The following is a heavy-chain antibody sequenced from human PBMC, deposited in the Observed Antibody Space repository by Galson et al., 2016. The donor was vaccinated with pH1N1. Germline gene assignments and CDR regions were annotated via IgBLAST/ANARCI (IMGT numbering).Heavy chain of an antibody. Sequence: SVKVSCKASGYTFTRYYLHWVRQAPGQGLEWMGVLDPTGGGTTYAQKFHSRLTMTRDTSTSTFSMELSSLTSEDTAVYYCTRDLGRLRDYWGQGTLVTVSS. CDR1: GYTFTRYY. V-gene: IGHV1-46*01. CDR2: LDPTGGGT. D-gene: IGHD1-26*01. J-gene: IGHJ4*02. CDR3: TRDLGRLRDY.